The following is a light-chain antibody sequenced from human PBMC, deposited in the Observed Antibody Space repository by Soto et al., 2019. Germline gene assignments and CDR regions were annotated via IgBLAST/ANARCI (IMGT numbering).Light chain of an antibody. CDR2: GAS. CDR3: QQYMNWPT. V-gene: IGKV3-15*01. J-gene: IGKJ5*01. CDR1: QSVSSN. Sequence: EIVMTQSPVTLSVSPGERATLSCRASQSVSSNLAWYQQKPGQAPSLLIFGASTRATGLPARFSGSGSGTEFSLTISSLQSEDFAVYYCQQYMNWPTFGQGTRLEIK.